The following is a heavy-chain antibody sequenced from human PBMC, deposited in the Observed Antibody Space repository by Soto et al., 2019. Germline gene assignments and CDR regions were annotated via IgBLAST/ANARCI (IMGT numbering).Heavy chain of an antibody. Sequence: GESLKISCKGSGYSFTSYWISWVRQMPGKGLEWMGRIDPSDSYTNYSPSFQGHVTISADKSISTAYLQWSSLKASDTAMYYCARPTGLVWDDGFDIWGQVPMVTFSS. CDR1: GYSFTSYW. V-gene: IGHV5-10-1*01. CDR3: ARPTGLVWDDGFDI. CDR2: IDPSDSYT. D-gene: IGHD6-19*01. J-gene: IGHJ3*02.